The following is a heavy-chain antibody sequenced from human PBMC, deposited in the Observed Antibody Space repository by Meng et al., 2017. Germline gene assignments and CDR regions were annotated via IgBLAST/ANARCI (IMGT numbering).Heavy chain of an antibody. J-gene: IGHJ4*02. CDR2: ISGDGSIT. D-gene: IGHD2-2*01. CDR1: GFTFNNFW. V-gene: IGHV3-74*01. CDR3: LDEAPRSNY. Sequence: GGSGGGLVQPGGSLSPSGATPGFTFNNFWMPWVRQVPGKGLVWVSRISGDGSITNYADSVKGRFTISRDNAKNTLYLQMNSLRPEDTAVYYCLDEAPRSNYWGQGSLVTVSS.